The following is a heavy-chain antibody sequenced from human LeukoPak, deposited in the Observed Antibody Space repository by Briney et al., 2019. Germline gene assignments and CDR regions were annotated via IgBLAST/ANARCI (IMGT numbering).Heavy chain of an antibody. D-gene: IGHD1-1*01. V-gene: IGHV4-31*03. J-gene: IGHJ6*03. Sequence: SQTLSLTCSVSGGSISRGDYYWSWVRQHPGEGLEWIGYMSYTGTPGRKPSLKSRVTISRDTSKNRLSLKVTSVTAADTAVYYCARTYNLHGGFYMDVWGNGTTVTVSS. CDR3: ARTYNLHGGFYMDV. CDR2: MSYTGTP. CDR1: GGSISRGDYY.